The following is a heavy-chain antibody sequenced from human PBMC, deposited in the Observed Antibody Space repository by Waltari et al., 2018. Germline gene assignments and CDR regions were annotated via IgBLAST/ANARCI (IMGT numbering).Heavy chain of an antibody. CDR1: RFTFSIYW. CDR2: IRPDGQEQ. CDR3: ASVNGETQYRALH. Sequence: EVHLVASGGGLVQPGGSLRLSCVASRFTFSIYWMNWVRQAPGKGLEWVANIRPDGQEQKYVDSVKGRFTVSRDNAKNALYLQMNSLRPEDTAIYYCASVNGETQYRALHWGQGTLVTVSS. D-gene: IGHD4-17*01. J-gene: IGHJ4*02. V-gene: IGHV3-7*01.